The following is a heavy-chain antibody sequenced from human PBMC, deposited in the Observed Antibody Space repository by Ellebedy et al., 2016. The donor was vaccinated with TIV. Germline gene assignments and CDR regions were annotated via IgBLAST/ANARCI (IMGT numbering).Heavy chain of an antibody. Sequence: SETLSLTXAIYGGGSFSGYLWSWIRQPPGKGLEWIGDINYSGRTNYNPSLKSRVTISADTSRNQFSLELTSVTSADTALYYCARGAASYYGLTRLDSWGQGTLVTVSS. CDR3: ARGAASYYGLTRLDS. CDR1: GGGSFSGYL. D-gene: IGHD1-26*01. V-gene: IGHV4-34*01. J-gene: IGHJ4*02. CDR2: INYSGRT.